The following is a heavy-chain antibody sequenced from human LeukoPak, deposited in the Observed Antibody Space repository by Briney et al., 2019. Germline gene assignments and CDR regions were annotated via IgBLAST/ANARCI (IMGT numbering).Heavy chain of an antibody. CDR1: GGSISSGGYS. D-gene: IGHD2-2*01. V-gene: IGHV4-30-2*01. CDR2: IYHSGST. CDR3: ARGYCSSTSCSKNWFDP. J-gene: IGHJ5*02. Sequence: SETLSLTCAVSGGSISSGGYSWSWIRQPPGKGLEWIGYIYHSGSTYYNPSLKSRVTISVDRSKNQFSLKLSSVTAADTAVYYCARGYCSSTSCSKNWFDPWGQGTLVTVSS.